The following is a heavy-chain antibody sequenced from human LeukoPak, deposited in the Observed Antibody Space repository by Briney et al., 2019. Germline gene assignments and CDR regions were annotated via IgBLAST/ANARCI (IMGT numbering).Heavy chain of an antibody. CDR1: GFIFRTYT. Sequence: GGSRRLSWEPAGFIFRTYTMNWVRQSPGKGLEWVASISSSGTYIHYAESLQGRFTVSRDNAKDSLYLQVHTLSAEDTAVYFCARTQVASVGVFDYWGQGTLVIVSS. D-gene: IGHD6-13*01. V-gene: IGHV3-21*01. CDR3: ARTQVASVGVFDY. CDR2: ISSSGTYI. J-gene: IGHJ4*02.